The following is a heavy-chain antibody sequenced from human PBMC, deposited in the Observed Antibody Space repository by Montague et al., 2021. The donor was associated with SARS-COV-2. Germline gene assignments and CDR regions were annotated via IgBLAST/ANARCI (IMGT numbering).Heavy chain of an antibody. Sequence: SETLSLTCTVSGGSITRNYYWGWLRQPPGKGLECVGIFYYSRTTFITPSLERRVIISVDSSKNQFFLHLTSVTAADTAVYYCARPLVRGVPKAFDIWGQGALVIVSS. D-gene: IGHD3-10*01. CDR1: GGSITRNYY. V-gene: IGHV4-39*01. CDR2: FYYSRTT. J-gene: IGHJ3*02. CDR3: ARPLVRGVPKAFDI.